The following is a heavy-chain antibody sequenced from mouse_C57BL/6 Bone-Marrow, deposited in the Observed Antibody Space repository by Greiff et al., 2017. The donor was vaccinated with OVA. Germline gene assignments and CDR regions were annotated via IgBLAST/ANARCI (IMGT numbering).Heavy chain of an antibody. V-gene: IGHV5-12*01. CDR2: ISNGGGST. J-gene: IGHJ2*01. CDR3: ARQGIYYGQYYFDY. CDR1: GFTFSDYY. Sequence: EVKLMESGGGLVQPGGSLKLSCAASGFTFSDYYMYWVRQTPEKRLEWVAYISNGGGSTYYPDTVKGRFTISRDNAKNTLYLQMSRLKSEDTAMYYCARQGIYYGQYYFDYWGQGTTLTVSS. D-gene: IGHD2-1*01.